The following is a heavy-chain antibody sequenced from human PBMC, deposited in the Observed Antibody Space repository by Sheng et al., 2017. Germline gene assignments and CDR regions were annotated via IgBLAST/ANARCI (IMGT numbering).Heavy chain of an antibody. Sequence: EVQVVESGGGLVQPGGSLRLSCVASGFTFSSYAMSWVRQAPGKGLEWVSAISGSGGSTYHADSVKGRFTISRDNSKNTVYLQMNSLRAEDMAVYYCARRTSDAFDIWGQGTMVTVSS. CDR2: ISGSGGST. CDR3: ARRTSDAFDI. D-gene: IGHD2-2*01. J-gene: IGHJ3*02. V-gene: IGHV3-23*04. CDR1: GFTFSSYA.